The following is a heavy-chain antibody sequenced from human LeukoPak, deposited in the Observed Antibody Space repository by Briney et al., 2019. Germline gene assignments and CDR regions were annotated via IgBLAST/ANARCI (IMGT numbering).Heavy chain of an antibody. Sequence: ASVKVSCKASGYTFTNYGISWVRQAPGQGLEWMGWIIPRFGTANYAQKFQDRVTITTDESTSTAYMELSSLRSEDTAVYYCARNRDGYNYNWFDPWGQGTLVTVSS. CDR3: ARNRDGYNYNWFDP. D-gene: IGHD5-24*01. CDR1: GYTFTNYG. V-gene: IGHV1-69*05. J-gene: IGHJ5*02. CDR2: IIPRFGTA.